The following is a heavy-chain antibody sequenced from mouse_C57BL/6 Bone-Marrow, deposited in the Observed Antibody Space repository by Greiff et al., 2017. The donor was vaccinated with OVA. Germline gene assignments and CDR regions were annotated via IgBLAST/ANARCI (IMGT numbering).Heavy chain of an antibody. CDR2: ISSGGSYT. J-gene: IGHJ2*01. V-gene: IGHV5-6*01. Sequence: EVQVVESGGDLVKPGGSLKLSCAASGFTFSSYGMSWVRQTPDKRLEWVATISSGGSYTYYPDSVKGRFTISRDNAKNTLYLQMSSLKSEDTAMYYCARNDYWGQGTTLTVSS. CDR3: ARNDY. CDR1: GFTFSSYG.